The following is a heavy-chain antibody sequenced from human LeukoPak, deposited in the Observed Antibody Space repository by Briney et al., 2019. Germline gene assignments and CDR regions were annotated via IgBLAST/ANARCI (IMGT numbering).Heavy chain of an antibody. V-gene: IGHV3-30*04. CDR2: ISYDGSNK. Sequence: GGSLRLSCAASGFTFSRYALHWVRQAPGTGLEWVAVISYDGSNKYYADSVKGRFTISRDNSKNTLYLQMNSLRAEDTAVYYCARGGYSYGHWGQGTLVTVSS. CDR1: GFTFSRYA. CDR3: ARGGYSYGH. J-gene: IGHJ4*02. D-gene: IGHD5-18*01.